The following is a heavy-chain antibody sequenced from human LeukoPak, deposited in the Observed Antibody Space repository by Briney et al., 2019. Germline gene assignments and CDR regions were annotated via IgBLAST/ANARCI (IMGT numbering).Heavy chain of an antibody. D-gene: IGHD4-23*01. CDR1: GFTFSSYA. Sequence: GSLRLSCAASGFTFSSYAMSWVRQAPGKGLEWVSAISGSGGSTYYADSVKGRFTISRDKSKNTLYLQMNSLRAEDTAVYYCAKEGRTTVVPSYYFDYWGQGTLVTVSS. J-gene: IGHJ4*02. V-gene: IGHV3-23*01. CDR2: ISGSGGST. CDR3: AKEGRTTVVPSYYFDY.